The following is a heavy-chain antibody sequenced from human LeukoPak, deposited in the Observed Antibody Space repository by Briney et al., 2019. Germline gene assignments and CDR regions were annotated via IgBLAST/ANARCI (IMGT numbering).Heavy chain of an antibody. CDR1: GGTFSSCA. J-gene: IGHJ4*02. V-gene: IGHV1-69*13. CDR3: AREGGRADSAAIDS. CDR2: IIPIYGTA. Sequence: SVKVSCKASGGTFSSCAISWVRQAPGQGLEWLGGIIPIYGTANYAQKFQGRVTITADESTSTAYMDLSSLRSEDTAVYYCAREGGRADSAAIDSWGQGTLVTVSS. D-gene: IGHD6-13*01.